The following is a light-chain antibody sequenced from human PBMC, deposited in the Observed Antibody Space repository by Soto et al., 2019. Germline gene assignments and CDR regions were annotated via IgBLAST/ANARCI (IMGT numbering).Light chain of an antibody. CDR3: NQYYKWPPWT. Sequence: EVVLSQSPVTLSSFPGDRVTLSCRASQSVSSSYLAWYQQKPGQAPRLLIYGASTRATGIPARFSGSGSGTEFTLTISSLFSEDFGIHYCNQYYKWPPWTSGQGTKLDI. CDR1: QSVSSSY. V-gene: IGKV3-15*01. J-gene: IGKJ1*01. CDR2: GAS.